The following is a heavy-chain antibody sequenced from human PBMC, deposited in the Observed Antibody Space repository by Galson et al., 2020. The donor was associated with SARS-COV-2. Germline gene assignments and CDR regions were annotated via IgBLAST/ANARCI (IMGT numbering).Heavy chain of an antibody. CDR3: ASDWSGAGDF. CDR2: IRNRASGYST. J-gene: IGHJ4*02. Sequence: GESLKISCIASGFNFNDHFMDWVRQAPGKGLEWVARIRNRASGYSTEYAASVRGRFTISRDDSKNSVHLQTNSLRSEDTAVYYCASDWSGAGDFWGQGTLVTVSS. CDR1: GFNFNDHF. V-gene: IGHV3-72*01. D-gene: IGHD3-10*01.